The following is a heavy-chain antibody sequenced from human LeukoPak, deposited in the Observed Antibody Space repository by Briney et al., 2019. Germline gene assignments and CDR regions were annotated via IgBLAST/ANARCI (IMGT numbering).Heavy chain of an antibody. Sequence: GGSLRLFCAASGFTFDDYGMTWVRQAPGKGLEWVSGINWNGGNTGYADSVKGRFTIPRDNAQNSLYLQMNSLRAEDTALYYCARVASNYDFDYWGQGTLVSVSS. CDR1: GFTFDDYG. CDR3: ARVASNYDFDY. V-gene: IGHV3-20*04. D-gene: IGHD4-11*01. J-gene: IGHJ4*02. CDR2: INWNGGNT.